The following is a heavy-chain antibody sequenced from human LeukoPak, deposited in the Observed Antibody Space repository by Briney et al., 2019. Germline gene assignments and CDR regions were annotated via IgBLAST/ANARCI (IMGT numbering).Heavy chain of an antibody. CDR2: LYSGGST. CDR1: GFTVSSNY. CDR3: ARHSSSPEFDY. Sequence: GGSLRLSCAASGFTVSSNYMSWVRQAPGKGLEWVSVLYSGGSTYYADSVKGRFTISRDNSKNTLYLQMNSLRAEDTAVYYCARHSSSPEFDYWGQGNLVTVSS. J-gene: IGHJ4*02. D-gene: IGHD6-6*01. V-gene: IGHV3-66*02.